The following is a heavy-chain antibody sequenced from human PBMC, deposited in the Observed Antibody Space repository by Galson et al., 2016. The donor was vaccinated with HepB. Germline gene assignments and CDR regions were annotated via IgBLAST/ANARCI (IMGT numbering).Heavy chain of an antibody. D-gene: IGHD3-22*01. CDR1: GYTFTGYY. J-gene: IGHJ4*02. CDR3: VRVESIFSSESSGYYEGFDC. Sequence: SVKVSCKASGYTFTGYYIHWVRQAPGQGLEWMGRINPNSGVTNSAQKFQGRVTMTRDASISTVYMELSRLRSDDTAVYYCVRVESIFSSESSGYYEGFDCWGQGTLVTVSS. CDR2: INPNSGVT. V-gene: IGHV1-2*06.